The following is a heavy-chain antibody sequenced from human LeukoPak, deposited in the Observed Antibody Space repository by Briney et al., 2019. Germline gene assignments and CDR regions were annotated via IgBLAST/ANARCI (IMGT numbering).Heavy chain of an antibody. CDR2: ISAYNGNT. D-gene: IGHD3-22*01. Sequence: ASVNVSCKASGYTFTSYGISWVRQAPGQGLEWMGWISAYNGNTNYAQKLQGRVTMTTDTSTSTAYMELRSLRSDDTAVYYCARITYYYDSSGPWGWFDPWGQGTLVTVSS. CDR1: GYTFTSYG. V-gene: IGHV1-18*01. CDR3: ARITYYYDSSGPWGWFDP. J-gene: IGHJ5*02.